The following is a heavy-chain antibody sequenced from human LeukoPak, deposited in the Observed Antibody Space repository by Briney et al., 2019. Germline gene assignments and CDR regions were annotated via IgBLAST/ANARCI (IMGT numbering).Heavy chain of an antibody. Sequence: SETLSLTCTVSGGSVSNYYWNWIRQPPGKGLEWIGYLSYSGTTKYNPSLNVTISVDTSKNQFSLKLDSVTTADTAIYYCAKMGRRGYFEYLGQGTLVTVSS. D-gene: IGHD2-8*01. CDR3: AKMGRRGYFEY. CDR1: GGSVSNYY. J-gene: IGHJ4*02. CDR2: LSYSGTT. V-gene: IGHV4-59*02.